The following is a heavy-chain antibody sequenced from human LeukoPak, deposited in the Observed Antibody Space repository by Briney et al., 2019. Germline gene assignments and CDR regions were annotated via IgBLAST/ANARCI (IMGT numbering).Heavy chain of an antibody. V-gene: IGHV4-39*01. Sequence: SETLSLTCTVSGGSISSSSYYWGWIRQPPGKGLEWIGSIYYSGSTYYNPSLKSRVTISVDTSKNQFSLKLSSVTAADTAVYYCARTVYSSGWYGGGDYWGQGTLVTVSS. J-gene: IGHJ4*02. CDR3: ARTVYSSGWYGGGDY. CDR1: GGSISSSSYY. CDR2: IYYSGST. D-gene: IGHD6-19*01.